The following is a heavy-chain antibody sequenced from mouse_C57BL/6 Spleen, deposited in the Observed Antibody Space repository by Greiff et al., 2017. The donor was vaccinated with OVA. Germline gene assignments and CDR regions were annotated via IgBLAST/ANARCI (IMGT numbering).Heavy chain of an antibody. V-gene: IGHV1-58*01. CDR1: GFTFTSYG. CDR2: IYIGNGYT. J-gene: IGHJ4*01. Sequence: VHVKQSGAELVRPGSSVKLSCKPSGFTFTSYGMNWVKQRPGQGLEWIGKIYIGNGYTEYNEKFKGKATLTLDTSSSTAYMQLSSLTSEDSSFAFCTRRGKAYAMDYWGPGTPVTGAS. D-gene: IGHD6-1*01. CDR3: TRRGKAYAMDY.